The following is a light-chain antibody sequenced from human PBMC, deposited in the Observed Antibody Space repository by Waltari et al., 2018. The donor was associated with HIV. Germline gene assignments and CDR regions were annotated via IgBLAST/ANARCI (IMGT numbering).Light chain of an antibody. CDR2: EVT. J-gene: IGLJ3*02. CDR3: CSYAGSYTWV. Sequence: QSALTQPASVSGSPGQSITISCTGTNSDVESYNLVFWYQQHPGKAPKLIIYEVTKRPSGVSSRFSASKSGNTASLTIAGLQAEDEADYHCCSYAGSYTWVFGGGTKLTVL. V-gene: IGLV2-23*02. CDR1: NSDVESYNL.